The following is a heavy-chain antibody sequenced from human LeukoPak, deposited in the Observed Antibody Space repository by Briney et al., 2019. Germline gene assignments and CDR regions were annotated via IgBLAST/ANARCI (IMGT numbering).Heavy chain of an antibody. Sequence: GGSLRLSCAASGFTFSSYAMSWVCQAPGKGLEWVSVIYSDGSTYYADSVKGRFTISRDNSKNTLYLQMNSLRAEDTAVYYCARGSSGYDRDAFDIWGQGTMVTVSS. CDR1: GFTFSSYA. J-gene: IGHJ3*02. CDR3: ARGSSGYDRDAFDI. V-gene: IGHV3-53*01. CDR2: IYSDGST. D-gene: IGHD5-12*01.